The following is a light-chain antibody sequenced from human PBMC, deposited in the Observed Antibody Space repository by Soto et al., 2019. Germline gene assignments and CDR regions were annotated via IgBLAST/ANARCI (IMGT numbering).Light chain of an antibody. Sequence: QSVLTEPRSVSVSPGQSVTISCSGTSSDVGGNNYVSWYQQYPGKAPKLMIYDVTKRPSGVPDRFSGSKSGNTASLTISGLQAEDEADYYCCSYAGSSDKYVFGAGTKVTVL. CDR2: DVT. J-gene: IGLJ1*01. CDR3: CSYAGSSDKYV. CDR1: SSDVGGNNY. V-gene: IGLV2-11*01.